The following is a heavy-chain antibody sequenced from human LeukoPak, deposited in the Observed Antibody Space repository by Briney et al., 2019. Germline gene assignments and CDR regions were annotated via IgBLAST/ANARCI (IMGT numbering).Heavy chain of an antibody. CDR3: ARDPSVNNAIGYNWFDH. D-gene: IGHD2/OR15-2a*01. V-gene: IGHV3-69-1*01. CDR2: FTAYGGT. Sequence: GGSLGLSCAASGFIFSDYTMMWVRRAPGKGLQWVATFTAYGGTYYAASVKGRFIISRDNAKNTLYLQMNNLGVEDTAVYFCARDPSVNNAIGYNWFDHWGQGALVTVSS. CDR1: GFIFSDYT. J-gene: IGHJ5*02.